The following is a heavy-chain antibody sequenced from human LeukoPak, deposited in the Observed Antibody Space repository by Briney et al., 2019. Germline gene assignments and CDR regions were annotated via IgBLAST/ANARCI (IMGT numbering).Heavy chain of an antibody. CDR3: ARLRALEYFDL. V-gene: IGHV3-23*01. J-gene: IGHJ2*01. CDR2: MSGGGDSD. Sequence: GGSLRLSCAASGFTFTSYAMSWVRQTPGKGLEWVASMSGGGDSDYYADSVKGRFTVSRDKSKNTLYVQMNSLRADDTAVYYCARLRALEYFDLWGRGTLVTVSS. D-gene: IGHD4-17*01. CDR1: GFTFTSYA.